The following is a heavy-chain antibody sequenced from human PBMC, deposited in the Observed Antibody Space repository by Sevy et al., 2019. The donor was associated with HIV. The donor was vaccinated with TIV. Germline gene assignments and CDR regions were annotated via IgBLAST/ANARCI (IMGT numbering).Heavy chain of an antibody. CDR1: GYTFTNYA. V-gene: IGHV1-18*01. CDR2: ISAYNGNT. J-gene: IGHJ6*03. Sequence: ASVKVSCKASGYTFTNYAISWVRQAPGQGLEWMGWISAYNGNTNYAQKFQGRVIMTQDTSTSTAYMELRSLRSDDTAVYYCGRLISGYMDVRGKGTTVTVSS. D-gene: IGHD3-10*01. CDR3: GRLISGYMDV.